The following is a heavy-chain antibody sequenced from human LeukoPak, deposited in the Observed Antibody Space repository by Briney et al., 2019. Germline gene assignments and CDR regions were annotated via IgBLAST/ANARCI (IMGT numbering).Heavy chain of an antibody. J-gene: IGHJ6*04. D-gene: IGHD3-10*02. CDR2: ISSSSSYI. CDR3: AELGITMIGGV. V-gene: IGHV3-21*01. Sequence: GGSLRLSCAASGFTFSSYAMSWVRQAPGKGLEWVSSISSSSSYIYYADSVKGRFTISRDNAKNTLYLQMNSLRAEDTAVYYCAELGITMIGGVWGKGTTVTISS. CDR1: GFTFSSYA.